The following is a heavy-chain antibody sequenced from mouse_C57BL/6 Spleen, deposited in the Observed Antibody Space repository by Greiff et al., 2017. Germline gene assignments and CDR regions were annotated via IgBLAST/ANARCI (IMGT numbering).Heavy chain of an antibody. CDR1: GYTFTSYW. D-gene: IGHD1-1*01. V-gene: IGHV1-50*01. J-gene: IGHJ4*01. CDR2: IDPSDSYT. CDR3: ARSDYGSSYLYYAMDY. Sequence: QVQLQQPGAELVKPGASVKLSCKASGYTFTSYWMQWVKQRPGQGLEWIGEIDPSDSYTNYNQKFKGKATLTVDTSSSTAYMQLSSLTSEDSAVYYCARSDYGSSYLYYAMDYWGQGTSVTVSS.